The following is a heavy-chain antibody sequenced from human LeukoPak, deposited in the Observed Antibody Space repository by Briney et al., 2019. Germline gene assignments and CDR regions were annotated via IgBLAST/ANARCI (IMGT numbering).Heavy chain of an antibody. CDR1: GFRVYEH. CDR2: ISGSGGST. D-gene: IGHD4-23*01. J-gene: IGHJ5*02. V-gene: IGHV3-23*01. Sequence: GGSLTLSCTVSGFRVYEHYERCLRQAPGKGLEWVSAISGSGGSTYYADSVKGRFTISRDNSKNTLYLQMNSLRAEDTAVYYCAQEIRWQRRINPWGQGTLVTVSS. CDR3: AQEIRWQRRINP.